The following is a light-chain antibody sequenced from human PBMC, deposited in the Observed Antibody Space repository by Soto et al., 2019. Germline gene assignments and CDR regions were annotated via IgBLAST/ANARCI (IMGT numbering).Light chain of an antibody. V-gene: IGKV1-5*01. CDR1: QSISSW. J-gene: IGKJ1*01. Sequence: EIQMTQSHSTLSASVGDRVSITCRASQSISSWLAWYQQKPGKAPKLLIYDASSLESGVPSRFSGSGSGTEFTLTISSLQPDDFATYYCQKYNSYSKTFGQGTKVDIK. CDR2: DAS. CDR3: QKYNSYSKT.